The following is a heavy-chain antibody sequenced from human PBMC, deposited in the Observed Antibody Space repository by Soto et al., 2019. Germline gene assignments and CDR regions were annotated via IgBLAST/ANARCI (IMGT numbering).Heavy chain of an antibody. J-gene: IGHJ3*02. CDR3: ASRRSTHAFDX. CDR1: GYSFTSYW. Sequence: PGESLKISCKGSGYSFTSYWISWVRQMPGKGVEWMVRIDRSDSYTNYSPSFQGHVTISADKSIITAYLQGSSLNASDTAMYYCASRRSTHAFDXWGQGTMVTVS. V-gene: IGHV5-10-1*01. CDR2: IDRSDSYT.